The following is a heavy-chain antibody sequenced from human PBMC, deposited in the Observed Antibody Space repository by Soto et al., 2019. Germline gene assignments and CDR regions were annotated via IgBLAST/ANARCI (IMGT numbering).Heavy chain of an antibody. D-gene: IGHD5-18*01. Sequence: VGSLRLSCAASGFTFSSYTMNWVRQAPGKGLEWVSSISSSSSYIYYADSVKGRFTISRDNAKNSLYLQMNSLRAEDTAVYYCARAIRHSSFDYWGQGTLVTVSS. J-gene: IGHJ4*02. CDR1: GFTFSSYT. CDR3: ARAIRHSSFDY. V-gene: IGHV3-21*01. CDR2: ISSSSSYI.